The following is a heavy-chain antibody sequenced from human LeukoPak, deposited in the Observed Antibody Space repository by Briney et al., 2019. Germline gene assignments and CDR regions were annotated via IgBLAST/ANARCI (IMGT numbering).Heavy chain of an antibody. CDR1: GGSISSSSYY. D-gene: IGHD3-22*01. Sequence: SETLSLTCTVSGGSISSSSYYWGWHRQAQGMGREWFGSSYYSDSTYYNPSLKSRVTISVDTSKNQFSLKLSSVTAADTAVYYCARGRTFYDSSGYYGYPPDYWGQGTLVTVSS. CDR3: ARGRTFYDSSGYYGYPPDY. J-gene: IGHJ4*02. CDR2: SYYSDST. V-gene: IGHV4-39*07.